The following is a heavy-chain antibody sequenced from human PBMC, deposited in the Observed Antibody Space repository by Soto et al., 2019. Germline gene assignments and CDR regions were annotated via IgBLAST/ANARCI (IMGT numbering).Heavy chain of an antibody. CDR1: GGTFSSYA. D-gene: IGHD5-18*01. CDR2: IIPIFGTA. CDR3: ATADTAMGNGY. J-gene: IGHJ4*02. V-gene: IGHV1-69*06. Sequence: VASVKVSCKASGGTFSSYAISWVRQAPGQGLEWMGGIIPIFGTANYAQKFQGRVTITADKSTSTAYMELSSLRSEDTAVYYCATADTAMGNGYWGQVPLVTFSS.